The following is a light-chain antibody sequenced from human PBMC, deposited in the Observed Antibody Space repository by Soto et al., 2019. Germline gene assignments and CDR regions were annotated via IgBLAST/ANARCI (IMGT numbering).Light chain of an antibody. CDR3: QQSYISPPK. J-gene: IGKJ1*01. Sequence: DIQMTQSPSSLSASVGDMVTITCRASQDITRHLNWYQHKPGKAPKLLIYAASNLQSGVPSTFSARGSGTDFSLTISNLQSEDFATYYCQQSYISPPKFGQGTNV. CDR1: QDITRH. CDR2: AAS. V-gene: IGKV1-39*01.